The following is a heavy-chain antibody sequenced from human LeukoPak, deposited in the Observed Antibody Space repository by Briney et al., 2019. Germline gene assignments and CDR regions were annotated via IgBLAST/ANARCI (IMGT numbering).Heavy chain of an antibody. V-gene: IGHV3-48*01. Sequence: GGSLRLSCAASEFTFSHYSMNWVRQAPGKGLEWVSYVSSSSTTIYYADSVKGRFTISRDNAKNSLFLQMNSLRAEDTAVYYCARSRTGNFFDYRGQGTLVTVSS. CDR2: VSSSSTTI. CDR1: EFTFSHYS. D-gene: IGHD3/OR15-3a*01. CDR3: ARSRTGNFFDY. J-gene: IGHJ4*02.